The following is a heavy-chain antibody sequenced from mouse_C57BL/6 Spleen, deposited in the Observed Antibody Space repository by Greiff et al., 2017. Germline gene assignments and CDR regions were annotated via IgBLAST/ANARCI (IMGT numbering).Heavy chain of an antibody. V-gene: IGHV2-5*01. CDR3: ANNALYAMDD. CDR2: LWRGGST. Sequence: QVQLQQSGPGLVQPSQSLSLTCTVSGFSLTSYGVHWVRQSPGTGLEWLGVLWRGGSTDYNAAFMSRLSITKDNSTSQVIFKMNSLQADDTAIYYCANNALYAMDDWGQGTSVTVS. J-gene: IGHJ4*01. CDR1: GFSLTSYG.